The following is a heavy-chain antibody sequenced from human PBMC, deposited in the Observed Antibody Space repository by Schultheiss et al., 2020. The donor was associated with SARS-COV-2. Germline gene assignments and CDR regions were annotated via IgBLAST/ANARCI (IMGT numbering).Heavy chain of an antibody. Sequence: SETLSLTCTVSGGSISSYYWSWIRQPPGKGLEWIGYIYYSGSTNYNPSLKSRVTISVDTSKNQFSLKLSSVTAADTAVYYCARALLFDYFDYWGQGTLVTVSS. D-gene: IGHD2-21*02. V-gene: IGHV4-59*08. CDR1: GGSISSYY. J-gene: IGHJ4*02. CDR3: ARALLFDYFDY. CDR2: IYYSGST.